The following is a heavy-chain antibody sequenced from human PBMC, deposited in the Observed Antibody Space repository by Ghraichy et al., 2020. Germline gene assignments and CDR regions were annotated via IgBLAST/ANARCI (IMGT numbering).Heavy chain of an antibody. V-gene: IGHV3-74*01. CDR3: ARAGRNVVVPAATLSDYYYGMDV. D-gene: IGHD2-2*01. J-gene: IGHJ6*02. Sequence: GGSLRLSCAASGFTFSSYWMHWVRQAPGKGLVWVSRINSDGSSTSYADSVKGRFTISRDNAKNTLYLQMNSLRAEDTAVYYCARAGRNVVVPAATLSDYYYGMDVWGQGTTVTVSS. CDR1: GFTFSSYW. CDR2: INSDGSST.